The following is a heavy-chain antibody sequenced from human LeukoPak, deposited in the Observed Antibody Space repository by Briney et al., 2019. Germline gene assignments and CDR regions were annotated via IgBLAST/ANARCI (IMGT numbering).Heavy chain of an antibody. CDR1: GGSFSGYY. CDR3: ARDLRYYDFWSGYPYGMDV. Sequence: PSETLPLTCAVYGGSFSGYYWSWIRQPPGKGLEWIGEINHSGSTNYNPSLKSRVTISVDTSKNQFSLKLSSVTAADTAVYYCARDLRYYDFWSGYPYGMDVWGQGTTVTVSS. CDR2: INHSGST. J-gene: IGHJ6*02. D-gene: IGHD3-3*01. V-gene: IGHV4-34*01.